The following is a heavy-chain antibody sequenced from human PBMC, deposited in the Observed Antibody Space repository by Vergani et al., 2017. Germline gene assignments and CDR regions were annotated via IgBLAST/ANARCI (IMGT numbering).Heavy chain of an antibody. D-gene: IGHD5-12*01. CDR3: TRRPQERASGPPSVPT. J-gene: IGHJ4*02. V-gene: IGHV4-38-2*01. Sequence: QVQLQESGPGLVEPSETLSLTCAVSGYSLRNGYSWGWIRQPPGKGLEWIGSIYHSGSTNYNSPLKSRVTISVDTSKNDFSLKGTSVTAADPAVYYCTRRPQERASGPPSVPTWGQGISVIVSS. CDR1: GYSLRNGYS. CDR2: IYHSGST.